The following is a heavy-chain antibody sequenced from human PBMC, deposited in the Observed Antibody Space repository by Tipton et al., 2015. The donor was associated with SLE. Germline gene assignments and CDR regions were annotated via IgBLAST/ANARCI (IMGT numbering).Heavy chain of an antibody. Sequence: VQLVQSGAEVKEPGESLKISCKGSGYTFTRYWIAWVRQMPGKGLEWMGIIYPDDSDTTYSPSFQGQVTISADRSISTAYLQWSSLKTSDTAMYYCARDLYGYGYHFDYWGQGTLVTVSS. J-gene: IGHJ4*02. D-gene: IGHD5-18*01. CDR3: ARDLYGYGYHFDY. CDR1: GYTFTRYW. CDR2: IYPDDSDT. V-gene: IGHV5-51*01.